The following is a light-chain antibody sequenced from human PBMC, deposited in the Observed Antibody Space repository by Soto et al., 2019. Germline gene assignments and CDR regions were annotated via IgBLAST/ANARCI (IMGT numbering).Light chain of an antibody. CDR3: QQYNNWPQT. Sequence: EIAMTQSPATLSVSTGERATLSCRASQSVSSNLAWYQQKPGQAPRLLIYGASTRATGIPARFSGSGSGTEFTLTISSLQSEDFAVYYCQQYNNWPQTFGQGTKVDIK. CDR2: GAS. V-gene: IGKV3-15*01. CDR1: QSVSSN. J-gene: IGKJ1*01.